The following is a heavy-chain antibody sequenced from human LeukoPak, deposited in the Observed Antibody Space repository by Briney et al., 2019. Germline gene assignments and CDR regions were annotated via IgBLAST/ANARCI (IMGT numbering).Heavy chain of an antibody. V-gene: IGHV1-69*13. J-gene: IGHJ3*02. CDR3: ARGDCSSTSCYSDAFDI. D-gene: IGHD2-2*01. Sequence: SVKVSCKASGGTFSSYAISWVRQAPGQGLEWMGGIIPIFGTANYAQKFQGRVTITADESTSTAYMELSSLRSEDTAVYYCARGDCSSTSCYSDAFDIWGQGTMVTVSS. CDR2: IIPIFGTA. CDR1: GGTFSSYA.